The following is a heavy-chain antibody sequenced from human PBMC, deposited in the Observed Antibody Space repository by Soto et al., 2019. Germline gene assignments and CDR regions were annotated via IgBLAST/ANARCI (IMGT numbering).Heavy chain of an antibody. CDR3: ARVIVVVPAAAHYYYYYGMDV. J-gene: IGHJ6*02. Sequence: PSETLSLTCAVYGGSFSCYYWSWIRQPPGKGLEWIGEINHSGSTNYNPSPKSRVTISVDTSKNQFSLKLSSVTAADTAVYYCARVIVVVPAAAHYYYYYGMDVWGQGTTVTVSS. V-gene: IGHV4-34*01. CDR1: GGSFSCYY. CDR2: INHSGST. D-gene: IGHD2-2*01.